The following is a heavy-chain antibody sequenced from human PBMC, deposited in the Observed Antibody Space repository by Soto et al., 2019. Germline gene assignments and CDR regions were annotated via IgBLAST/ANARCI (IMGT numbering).Heavy chain of an antibody. Sequence: ASVKVSCKASGYTFTNYFIHWVRQAPGQGLEWMGMINPTSGTTIYAQRLQGRVTMTRDTSARTVSLGLSSLTSEDTAVYYCARDRQNVSPGMVTDRSFAYWGQ. J-gene: IGHJ4*02. CDR3: ARDRQNVSPGMVTDRSFAY. CDR1: GYTFTNYF. V-gene: IGHV1-46*04. D-gene: IGHD5-18*01. CDR2: INPTSGTT.